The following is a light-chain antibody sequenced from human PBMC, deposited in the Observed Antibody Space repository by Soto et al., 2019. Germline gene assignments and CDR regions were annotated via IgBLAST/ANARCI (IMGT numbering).Light chain of an antibody. CDR3: QQYRSSTST. Sequence: IVMTQSPATLSVSPGERATLACRASQRFXSNFVWYQHKRGQAPRILXACASSMATGSPDRLSGSGSGTDFTLTISSLDPEYFAVYYCQQYRSSTSTFGQGTRLEIK. CDR2: CAS. CDR1: QRFXSN. V-gene: IGKV3D-15*01. J-gene: IGKJ5*01.